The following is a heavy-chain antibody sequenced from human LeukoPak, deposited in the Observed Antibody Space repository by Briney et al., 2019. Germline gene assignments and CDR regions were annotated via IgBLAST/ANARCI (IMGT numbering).Heavy chain of an antibody. CDR2: IIPILGIA. CDR3: ARGHGGVVTYNYYGMDV. CDR1: GGTFSSYA. Sequence: SVKVSCKASGGTFSSYAISWVRQAPGQGLEWMGRIIPILGIANYAQKFQGRVTITADKSTSTAYMELSSLRSEDTAVYCCARGHGGVVTYNYYGMDVWGQGTTVTVSS. D-gene: IGHD4-23*01. V-gene: IGHV1-69*04. J-gene: IGHJ6*02.